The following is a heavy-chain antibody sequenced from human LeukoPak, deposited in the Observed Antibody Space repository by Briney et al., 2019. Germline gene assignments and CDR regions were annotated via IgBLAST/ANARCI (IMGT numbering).Heavy chain of an antibody. Sequence: ASVKVSCKASGGSFSNYAFSWVRRAPGQGLEWMGGIIPIFETANCAQKFQGRVTITADKSTSTAYMELSSLRSEDTAVYYCALGTYYYDSSGYSFDYWGQGTLVTVSS. D-gene: IGHD3-22*01. J-gene: IGHJ4*02. CDR2: IIPIFETA. CDR3: ALGTYYYDSSGYSFDY. V-gene: IGHV1-69*06. CDR1: GGSFSNYA.